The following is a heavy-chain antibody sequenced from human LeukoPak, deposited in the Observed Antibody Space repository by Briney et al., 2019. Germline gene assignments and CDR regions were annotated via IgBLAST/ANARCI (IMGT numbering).Heavy chain of an antibody. V-gene: IGHV4-39*01. CDR3: ARQDYADAFYN. CDR2: YLYTQIT. Sequence: SENPTLTCAVSGVSFSGSDYYWGWVRQPPGKVLEWIGCYLYTQITNYNPALTSRLSISVDMSKTQISLRLSSVTAADTGVYYCARQDYADAFYNWGQGTLVTVSS. CDR1: GVSFSGSDYY. D-gene: IGHD4-17*01. J-gene: IGHJ4*02.